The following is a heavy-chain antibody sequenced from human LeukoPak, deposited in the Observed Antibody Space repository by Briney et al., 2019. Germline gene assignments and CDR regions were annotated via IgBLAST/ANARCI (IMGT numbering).Heavy chain of an antibody. CDR3: ARQQERHMADY. CDR1: GYTFNSYG. Sequence: ASVKVSCNASGYTFNSYGITWVRQAPEHGLEWMGWISTDNGNANYAQKLQGRVTMTTDTSTSPAYMELRSLRSADTAAYYCARQQERHMADYWGQGTLVTVSS. CDR2: ISTDNGNA. J-gene: IGHJ4*02. V-gene: IGHV1-18*01. D-gene: IGHD1-1*01.